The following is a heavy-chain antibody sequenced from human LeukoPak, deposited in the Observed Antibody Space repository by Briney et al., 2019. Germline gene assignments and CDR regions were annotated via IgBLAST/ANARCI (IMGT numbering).Heavy chain of an antibody. D-gene: IGHD4-17*01. J-gene: IGHJ4*02. CDR3: ARTWSTVTRIDY. CDR2: IYNSGST. Sequence: SETLSLTCTVSGGSISSYYWRWIRQPPGKGREWIGYIYNSGSTSFNPSLKSRVTISGDTSKNQFSLKLSSVTAADTAVYYCARTWSTVTRIDYWGQGTLVTVSS. CDR1: GGSISSYY. V-gene: IGHV4-59*01.